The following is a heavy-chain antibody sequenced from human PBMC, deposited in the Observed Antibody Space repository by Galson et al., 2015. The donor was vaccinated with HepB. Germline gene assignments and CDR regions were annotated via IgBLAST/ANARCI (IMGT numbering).Heavy chain of an antibody. Sequence: SVKVSCKASGYTFTSYYMHWVRQAPGQGLEWMGWINPNSGGTNYAQKFQGWVTMTRDTSISTAYMELSRLRSDDTAVYYRARDGSGYSYGYYYYGMDVWGQGTTVTVSS. J-gene: IGHJ6*02. CDR2: INPNSGGT. CDR3: ARDGSGYSYGYYYYGMDV. D-gene: IGHD5-18*01. V-gene: IGHV1-2*04. CDR1: GYTFTSYY.